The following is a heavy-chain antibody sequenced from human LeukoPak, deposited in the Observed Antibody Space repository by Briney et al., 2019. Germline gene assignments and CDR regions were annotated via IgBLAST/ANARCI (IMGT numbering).Heavy chain of an antibody. CDR1: GFTFSSYG. D-gene: IGHD3-10*01. CDR2: ISGSGGST. V-gene: IGHV3-23*01. Sequence: GGSLRLSCAAAGFTFSSYGMSWVRQAPGKGLEGVSAISGSGGSTYYADSVKGRFTISRDNSKNTLYLQMNSLRAEDTAVYYCAKDPYYYGIYYFDYWGQGTLVTVSS. J-gene: IGHJ4*02. CDR3: AKDPYYYGIYYFDY.